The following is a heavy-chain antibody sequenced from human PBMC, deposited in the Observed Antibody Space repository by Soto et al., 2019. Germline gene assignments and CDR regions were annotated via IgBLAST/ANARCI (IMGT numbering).Heavy chain of an antibody. D-gene: IGHD2-15*01. V-gene: IGHV4-34*01. Sequence: LSLTCAVYGGSFSGYYWSWIRQPPGKGLEWIGEINHSGSTKYNPSLKSRVTISVDTSKNQFSLKLSSVTAADTAVYYCARDIVVVEAANYMDVWGKGTTVTVSS. CDR1: GGSFSGYY. J-gene: IGHJ6*03. CDR2: INHSGST. CDR3: ARDIVVVEAANYMDV.